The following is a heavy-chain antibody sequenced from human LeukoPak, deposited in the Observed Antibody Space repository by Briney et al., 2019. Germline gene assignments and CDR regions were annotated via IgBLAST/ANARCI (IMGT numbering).Heavy chain of an antibody. Sequence: GGSLRLSCAASGFTVSSNYMSWVRQAPGKGLEWVSVIYSGGSTYYADSVKGRFTISRDNSKNTLYLQMNSLRAEDTAVYYCARAYYSYGFDYWGQGTLVTVSS. CDR1: GFTVSSNY. J-gene: IGHJ4*02. V-gene: IGHV3-66*01. D-gene: IGHD5-18*01. CDR2: IYSGGST. CDR3: ARAYYSYGFDY.